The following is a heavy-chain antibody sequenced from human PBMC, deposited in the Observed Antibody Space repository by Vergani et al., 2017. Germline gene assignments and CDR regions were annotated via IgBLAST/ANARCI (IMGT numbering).Heavy chain of an antibody. V-gene: IGHV3-7*03. CDR2: IKQDGSEK. CDR1: GFTFSSYW. CDR3: ARAPTGYNPLPFDY. J-gene: IGHJ4*02. D-gene: IGHD1-14*01. Sequence: EVQLVESGGGLVQPGGSLRLSCAASGFTFSSYWMSWVRQAPGKGLEWVANIKQDGSEKYYVDSVKGRFTISRDNAKNSLYLQMNSLRAEDTAVYYCARAPTGYNPLPFDYWGQGTLVTVSS.